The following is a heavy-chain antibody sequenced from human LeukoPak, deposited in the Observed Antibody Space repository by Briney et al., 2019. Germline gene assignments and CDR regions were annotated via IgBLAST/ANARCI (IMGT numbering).Heavy chain of an antibody. D-gene: IGHD2-15*01. J-gene: IGHJ5*02. CDR2: IYYSGST. V-gene: IGHV4-59*01. CDR1: GGSISSYY. CDR3: ARDKGGRLDP. Sequence: SETLSLTCTVSGGSISSYYWSWIRQPPGKGLEWIGYIYYSGSTNYNPSLKSRVTISVDTSKNQFSLKLGSVTAADTAVYYCARDKGGRLDPWGQGTLVTVSS.